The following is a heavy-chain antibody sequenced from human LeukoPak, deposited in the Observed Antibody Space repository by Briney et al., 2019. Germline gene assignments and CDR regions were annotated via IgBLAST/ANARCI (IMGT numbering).Heavy chain of an antibody. CDR1: GDSISSVSYY. D-gene: IGHD6-13*01. CDR3: ARVGIAAAGDAFDI. V-gene: IGHV4-61*01. Sequence: SETLSLTCTVSGDSISSVSYYWSWIRQPPGKGLEWIGYIYYSGSTNYNPSLKSRVTISVDTSKNQFSLKLSSVTAADTAVYYCARVGIAAAGDAFDIWGQGTMVTVSS. J-gene: IGHJ3*02. CDR2: IYYSGST.